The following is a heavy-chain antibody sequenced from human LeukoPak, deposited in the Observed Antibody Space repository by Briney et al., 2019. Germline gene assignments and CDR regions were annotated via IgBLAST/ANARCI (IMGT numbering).Heavy chain of an antibody. J-gene: IGHJ3*02. V-gene: IGHV1-18*01. Sequence: GASVKVSCKASGYTFTSYGISWVRQAPGQGLEWMGWISAYNGNTNYAQKFQGRVTITTDESTSTAYMELSSLRSEDTAVYYCVTGYYDSSGYYHGRGAFDIWGQGTMVTVSS. D-gene: IGHD3-22*01. CDR1: GYTFTSYG. CDR3: VTGYYDSSGYYHGRGAFDI. CDR2: ISAYNGNT.